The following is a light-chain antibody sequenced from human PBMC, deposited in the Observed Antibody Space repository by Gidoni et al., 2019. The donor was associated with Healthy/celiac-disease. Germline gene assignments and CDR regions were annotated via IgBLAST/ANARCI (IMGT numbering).Light chain of an antibody. CDR1: QSVSSSY. CDR3: QQYGSSPLYT. CDR2: GAS. J-gene: IGKJ2*01. V-gene: IGKV3-20*01. Sequence: IVLTQSPGTLYLSPGERATLSCRASQSVSSSYLACYQQKPGQAPMLLIYGASSMATGIPDRCSGIGSGTDFTLTISRLEPEDLSVYYCQQYGSSPLYTFGQGTKLEIK.